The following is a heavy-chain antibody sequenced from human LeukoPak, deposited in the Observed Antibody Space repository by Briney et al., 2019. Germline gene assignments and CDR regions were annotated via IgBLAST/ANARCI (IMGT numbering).Heavy chain of an antibody. Sequence: GGSLRLSCAASGFTFSSYWMNWARQAPGKGLEWVASINHNGNVNYYVDSVKGRFTISRDNAKNSLYLQMSNLRAEDTAVYFCARGGGMDVWGQGTTVTVSS. D-gene: IGHD3-16*01. CDR1: GFTFSSYW. CDR3: ARGGGMDV. CDR2: INHNGNVN. J-gene: IGHJ6*02. V-gene: IGHV3-7*03.